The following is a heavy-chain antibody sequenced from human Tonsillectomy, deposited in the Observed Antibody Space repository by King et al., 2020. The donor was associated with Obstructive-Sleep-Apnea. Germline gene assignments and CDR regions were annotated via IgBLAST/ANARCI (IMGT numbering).Heavy chain of an antibody. V-gene: IGHV3-30*02. D-gene: IGHD7-27*01. CDR3: AKGWGNYFDY. CDR1: GFTFINYG. Sequence: VQLVESGGGVVQPGGSLRLSCAASGFTFINYGMHWVRQAPGKGLEWVAFIRYDGSHKYYADSVKGRFTISRDNDKNTLDLQMNSLRAEDTAMYYCAKGWGNYFDYWGQGTLVTVSS. CDR2: IRYDGSHK. J-gene: IGHJ4*02.